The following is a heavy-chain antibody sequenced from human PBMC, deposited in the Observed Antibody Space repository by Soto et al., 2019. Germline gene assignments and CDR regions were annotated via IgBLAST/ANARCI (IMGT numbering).Heavy chain of an antibody. CDR1: GGTFSSYP. V-gene: IGHV1-69*01. CDR3: ARVGHITNYGMAV. Sequence: QVQLVQSGAEVKKPGSSVKVSCEASGGTFSSYPINWVRQAPGQGLEWMGGIIPFFGTSNYAQKFQGRVTITADDATSTVYMELRSLRSEDTAVYYCARVGHITNYGMAVWGQGTTVTVSS. D-gene: IGHD1-26*01. CDR2: IIPFFGTS. J-gene: IGHJ6*02.